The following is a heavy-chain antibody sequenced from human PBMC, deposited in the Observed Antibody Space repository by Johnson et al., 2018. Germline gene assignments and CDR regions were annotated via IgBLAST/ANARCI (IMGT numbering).Heavy chain of an antibody. CDR3: ARPGGKPVAGALDL. D-gene: IGHD6-19*01. J-gene: IGHJ3*01. CDR2: IGQGGNVK. CDR1: GFIFDTCW. Sequence: VQLVQSGGGLVQPGGTLRLSCTASGFIFDTCWMTWVRPAPGKGLEWVANIGQGGNVKNHVVSVKGRLTISRDNAKNSLYLQMDSLRVDDTAVHYCARPGGKPVAGALDLWGQGTMVTVSS. V-gene: IGHV3-7*01.